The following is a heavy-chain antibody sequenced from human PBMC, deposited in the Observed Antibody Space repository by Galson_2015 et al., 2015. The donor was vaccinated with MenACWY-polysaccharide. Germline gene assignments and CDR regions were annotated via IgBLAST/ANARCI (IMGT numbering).Heavy chain of an antibody. Sequence: SLRLSCAASGFTFSSYSMNWVRQAPGEGLEWVSYISSSSSTIYYADSVKGRFTISRDNAKNSLYLQMNSLRDEDTAVYYCARDTRDIVVVPAAPGFDYWGQGTLVTVSS. V-gene: IGHV3-48*02. D-gene: IGHD2-2*01. CDR1: GFTFSSYS. CDR3: ARDTRDIVVVPAAPGFDY. CDR2: ISSSSSTI. J-gene: IGHJ4*02.